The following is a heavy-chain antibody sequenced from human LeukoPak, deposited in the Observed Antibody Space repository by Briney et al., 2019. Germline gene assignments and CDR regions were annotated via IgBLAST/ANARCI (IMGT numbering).Heavy chain of an antibody. V-gene: IGHV4-61*01. CDR2: IYYSGST. D-gene: IGHD6-19*01. CDR3: AREQAVAGTGGVDY. CDR1: GGSVSSGSYY. J-gene: IGHJ4*02. Sequence: SETLSLTCTVSGGSVSSGSYYWSWIRQPPGKGLEWIGYIYYSGSTNYNPSLKSRVTISVDTPKNQFSLKLSSVTAADTAVYYCAREQAVAGTGGVDYWGQGTLVTVSS.